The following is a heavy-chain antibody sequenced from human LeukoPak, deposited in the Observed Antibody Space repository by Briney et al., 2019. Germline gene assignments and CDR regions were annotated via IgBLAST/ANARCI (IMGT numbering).Heavy chain of an antibody. CDR2: INWNGDTT. CDR3: ARGARVTNSWYFRY. D-gene: IGHD6-13*01. V-gene: IGHV3-20*04. Sequence: PGGSLRLSCAASGFSFDDYGMSWVRQAPGKGLEWVSGINWNGDTTAYADSVKGRFTISRDNAKNSLYLQLNSLRAEDTAWYYCARGARVTNSWYFRYWGQGTLVTVSS. CDR1: GFSFDDYG. J-gene: IGHJ4*02.